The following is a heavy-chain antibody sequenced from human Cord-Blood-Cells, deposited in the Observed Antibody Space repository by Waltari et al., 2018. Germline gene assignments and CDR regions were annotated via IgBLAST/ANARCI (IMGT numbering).Heavy chain of an antibody. CDR1: GFTFSSYG. Sequence: QVQLVESGGGVVQPGRSLRLSCAASGFTFSSYGMHWVRQAPGKGLEWVAVIWYDGSNKYYADSVKGRFTISRDNSKNTLYLKMNSLRAEDTAVYYCARGGVSRGKEHMYYFDYWGQGTLVTVSS. CDR3: ARGGVSRGKEHMYYFDY. CDR2: IWYDGSNK. V-gene: IGHV3-33*01. D-gene: IGHD3-16*01. J-gene: IGHJ4*02.